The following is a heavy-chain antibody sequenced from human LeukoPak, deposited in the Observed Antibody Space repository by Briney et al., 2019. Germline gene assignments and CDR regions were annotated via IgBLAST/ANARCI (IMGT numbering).Heavy chain of an antibody. J-gene: IGHJ6*03. CDR1: GYTFTGYY. V-gene: IGHV1-2*02. Sequence: ASVKVSCKASGYTFTGYYMHWVRQAPGQGLEWMGWINPNSGGTNYAQKFQGRVTMTRDTSISTAYMELSRLRSDDTAVYYCARDTIFGVVPLYYYYYMDVWGKGTTVTVSS. CDR3: ARDTIFGVVPLYYYYYMDV. CDR2: INPNSGGT. D-gene: IGHD3-3*01.